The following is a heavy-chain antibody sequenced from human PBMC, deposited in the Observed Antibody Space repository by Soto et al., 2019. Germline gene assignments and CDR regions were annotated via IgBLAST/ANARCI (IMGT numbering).Heavy chain of an antibody. CDR2: IYYSGST. D-gene: IGHD3-10*01. V-gene: IGHV4-59*12. J-gene: IGHJ5*02. CDR3: ARDLPSFSVVRGVSYQNWSDP. CDR1: GGSISSYF. Sequence: SETLSLTCTISGGSISSYFWSWIRQPPGKGLEWIGYIYYSGSTDYNPSLKSRATISIDTSKSHFSLKLSSVTAADTAVYYCARDLPSFSVVRGVSYQNWSDPWGQGTLVTVSS.